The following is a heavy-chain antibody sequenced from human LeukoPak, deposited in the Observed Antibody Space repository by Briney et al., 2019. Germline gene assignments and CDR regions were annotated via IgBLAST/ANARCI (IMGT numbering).Heavy chain of an antibody. Sequence: ASVKVSCKASGYTFTNYGITWVRQAPGQGLEWMGWISASNGDTHYSEKFQDRITVTTDTSTSTAYMELRSLVSDDTAVYYCARDANWGLLDYWGQGTLVTVSS. CDR2: ISASNGDT. V-gene: IGHV1-18*01. CDR3: ARDANWGLLDY. CDR1: GYTFTNYG. J-gene: IGHJ4*02. D-gene: IGHD7-27*01.